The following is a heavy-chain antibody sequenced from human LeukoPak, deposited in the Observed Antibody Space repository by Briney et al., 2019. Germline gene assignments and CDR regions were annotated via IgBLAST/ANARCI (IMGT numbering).Heavy chain of an antibody. Sequence: SETLSLTCTVSGGSISGYYWSWIRQPAGKGLEWIGRVFTSGSTNYNPSVKSRVTISIDKSKNGFYLNLNSVTATDTALYYCARERATVTTELDCWGQGILVTVSS. CDR1: GGSISGYY. CDR3: ARERATVTTELDC. D-gene: IGHD4-17*01. CDR2: VFTSGST. V-gene: IGHV4-4*07. J-gene: IGHJ4*02.